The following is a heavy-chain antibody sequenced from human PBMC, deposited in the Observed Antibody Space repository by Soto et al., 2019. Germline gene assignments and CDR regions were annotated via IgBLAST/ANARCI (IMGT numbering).Heavy chain of an antibody. CDR3: AREIVVSARWFDP. CDR1: GASISSGGHY. V-gene: IGHV4-31*03. Sequence: QVQLQESGPGLVKPSQTLSLTCTVSGASISSGGHYWSWIRQHPGKGLEWIGYIYYSGSTYYNPSPTNRVIISLATSNNQFSLKLNSVTAADTAVYYCAREIVVSARWFDPWGQGTLVTVSS. D-gene: IGHD3-22*01. J-gene: IGHJ5*02. CDR2: IYYSGST.